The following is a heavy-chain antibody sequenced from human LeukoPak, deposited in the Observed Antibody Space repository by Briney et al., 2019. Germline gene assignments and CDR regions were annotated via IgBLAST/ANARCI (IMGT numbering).Heavy chain of an antibody. Sequence: KSSGTLSLICGVSGGSISSTNWWTWVRQPPGKGLEWIGEVHLDGRTNYNPSLQSRLTMSVDFSENHISLQLTSVTAADTAVYYCAREGGPFRPLDYSGQGTLVTVSS. V-gene: IGHV4-4*02. CDR2: VHLDGRT. CDR3: AREGGPFRPLDY. CDR1: GGSISSTNW. D-gene: IGHD2/OR15-2a*01. J-gene: IGHJ4*02.